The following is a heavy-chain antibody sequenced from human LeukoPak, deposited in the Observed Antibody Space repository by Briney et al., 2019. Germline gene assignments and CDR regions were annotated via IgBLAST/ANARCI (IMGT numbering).Heavy chain of an antibody. D-gene: IGHD3-10*01. CDR3: ARERGDGSGSYPHY. CDR1: GGTFSSYA. J-gene: IGHJ4*02. Sequence: ASVKVSCKASGGTFSSYAISWVRQAPGQGLEWMGGIIPIFGTANYAQKFQGRVTITADESTSTAYMELSSLRSEDTAVYYCARERGDGSGSYPHYWGQGTLVTVSS. CDR2: IIPIFGTA. V-gene: IGHV1-69*13.